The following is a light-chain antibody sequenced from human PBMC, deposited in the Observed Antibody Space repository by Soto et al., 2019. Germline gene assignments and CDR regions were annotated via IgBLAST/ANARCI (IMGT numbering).Light chain of an antibody. V-gene: IGLV8-61*01. J-gene: IGLJ2*01. Sequence: QTVVTQEPSFSVSPGGTVTLTCGLTSGSVSTNYYPSWYQQTPGQAPRTLLYNTNIRSSGVPDRFSGSMLGNKAALTITGAQADDESDYYCVLYLGSGTVAFGGGTKLTVL. CDR2: NTN. CDR3: VLYLGSGTVA. CDR1: SGSVSTNYY.